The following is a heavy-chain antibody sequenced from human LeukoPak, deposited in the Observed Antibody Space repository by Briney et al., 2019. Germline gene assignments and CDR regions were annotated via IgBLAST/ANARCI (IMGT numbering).Heavy chain of an antibody. CDR1: GFTVSSNY. J-gene: IGHJ6*02. CDR2: IYSGGST. V-gene: IGHV3-53*01. CDR3: ATYYYDSSGYTQGSMDV. D-gene: IGHD3-22*01. Sequence: GGSLRLSCAASGFTVSSNYMSWVRQAPGKGLEWVSVIYSGGSTYYADSVKGRFTISRDNSKNTLYLQMNSLRAEDTAVYYCATYYYDSSGYTQGSMDVWGQGTTVTVSS.